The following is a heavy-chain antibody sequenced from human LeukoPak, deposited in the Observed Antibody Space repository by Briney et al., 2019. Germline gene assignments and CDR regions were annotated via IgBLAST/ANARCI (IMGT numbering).Heavy chain of an antibody. D-gene: IGHD1-26*01. J-gene: IGHJ3*02. V-gene: IGHV3-74*01. CDR3: ARVIGWDEPFDI. CDR2: INTDGSST. CDR1: GFTLSSYW. Sequence: GGSLRLSCSASGFTLSSYWMHWVRQAPGKGLVWVSRINTDGSSTNYADSVKGRFTVSRDNAKNTLYLQMNSLRDEDTAVYHCARVIGWDEPFDIWXXXTXVTV.